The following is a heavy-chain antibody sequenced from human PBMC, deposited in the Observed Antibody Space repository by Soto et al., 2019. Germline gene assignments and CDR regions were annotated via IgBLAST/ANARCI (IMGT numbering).Heavy chain of an antibody. CDR3: ARDLHGDYGIDY. V-gene: IGHV4-4*02. CDR1: SGSISSSNW. D-gene: IGHD4-17*01. J-gene: IGHJ4*02. CDR2: IYHSGST. Sequence: QVQLQESGPGLVKPSGTLSLTCAVSSGSISSSNWWSWVRQPPGKGLEWIGEIYHSGSTNYNPSLKSRVPISVDKSKNQFPLKLGSVTAADTAVYYCARDLHGDYGIDYWGQGTLVTVSS.